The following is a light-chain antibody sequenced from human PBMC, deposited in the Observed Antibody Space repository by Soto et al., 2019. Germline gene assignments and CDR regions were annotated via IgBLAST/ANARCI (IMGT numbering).Light chain of an antibody. J-gene: IGKJ3*01. CDR2: AAS. CDR3: RQSYSGFT. Sequence: DIQMTQSPSSLSASVGDRVTITCRASQSISSYLNWYQQKPGKAPKLLIYAASSLQSGVPSRFSGSGSGTDFTLTTSSLQSEVFATSYCRQSYSGFTSGTGPKVDIK. CDR1: QSISSY. V-gene: IGKV1-39*01.